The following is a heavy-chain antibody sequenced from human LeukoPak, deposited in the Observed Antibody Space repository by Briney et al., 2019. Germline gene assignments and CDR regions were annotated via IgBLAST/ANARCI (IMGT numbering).Heavy chain of an antibody. V-gene: IGHV5-51*01. D-gene: IGHD2-2*02. Sequence: GESLKISCKGSGFSFTSYWIGWVRQMPGKGLEWMGIIYPGDSDTRYSPSFQGQVTISVDKSISTAYLQWSSLKASDTAMYYCARLEGHLVPDAIGGGFFDYWGLGTLVTVSS. CDR3: ARLEGHLVPDAIGGGFFDY. CDR2: IYPGDSDT. J-gene: IGHJ4*02. CDR1: GFSFTSYW.